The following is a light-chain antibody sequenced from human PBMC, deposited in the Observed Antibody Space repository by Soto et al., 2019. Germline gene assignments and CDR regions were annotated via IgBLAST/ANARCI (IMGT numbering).Light chain of an antibody. CDR1: QGIYNW. CDR2: AVS. V-gene: IGKV1D-12*01. Sequence: DIQMTQSPSSVSASVGDRVTITCQASQGIYNWLAWYQQKPGKAPKLLISAVSNLQSGVPSRFSGSGYGTDFTLTISSLQPEDFATYYCQQANTFPLTLGPGTKVDIK. CDR3: QQANTFPLT. J-gene: IGKJ3*01.